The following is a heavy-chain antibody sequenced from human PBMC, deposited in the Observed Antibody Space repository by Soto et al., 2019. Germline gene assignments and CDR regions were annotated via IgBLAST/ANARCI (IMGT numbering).Heavy chain of an antibody. CDR3: AMSAGYGGAFDV. J-gene: IGHJ3*01. Sequence: EKQLVESGGALAQPGGSLRLSCVGSGFTFSIYALTWVRQAPGKGLEWVSLITNNGDTTFFGDSVKGRFSIFRDNSKNTLYLQLENLRAEDTAVYYCAMSAGYGGAFDVWGQGTMVAVSS. CDR1: GFTFSIYA. CDR2: ITNNGDTT. D-gene: IGHD5-12*01. V-gene: IGHV3-23*04.